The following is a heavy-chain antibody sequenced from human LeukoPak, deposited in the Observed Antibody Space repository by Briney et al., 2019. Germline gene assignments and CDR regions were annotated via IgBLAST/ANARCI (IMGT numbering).Heavy chain of an antibody. D-gene: IGHD3-10*01. Sequence: ASVNVSCKASGYTFTSYAMHWVRQAPGQRLEWMGWINAGNGNTKYSQKFQGRVTITRDTSASTAYMELSSLRSEDTAVYYCARDRMGYYGSGTNFDYWGQGTLVTVSS. J-gene: IGHJ4*02. CDR1: GYTFTSYA. CDR3: ARDRMGYYGSGTNFDY. CDR2: INAGNGNT. V-gene: IGHV1-3*01.